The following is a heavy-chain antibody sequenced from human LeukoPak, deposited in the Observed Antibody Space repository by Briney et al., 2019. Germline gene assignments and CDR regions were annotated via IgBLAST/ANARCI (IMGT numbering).Heavy chain of an antibody. Sequence: GGSLRLSCAASGFTFDDYAMHWVRQAPGKGLEWVSGISWNSGSIGYADSVKGRFTISRDNAKNSLYLQMNSLRAEDTAVYYCAKGLAVAGIDYWGQGTLVTVSS. J-gene: IGHJ4*02. CDR1: GFTFDDYA. CDR2: ISWNSGSI. V-gene: IGHV3-9*01. D-gene: IGHD6-19*01. CDR3: AKGLAVAGIDY.